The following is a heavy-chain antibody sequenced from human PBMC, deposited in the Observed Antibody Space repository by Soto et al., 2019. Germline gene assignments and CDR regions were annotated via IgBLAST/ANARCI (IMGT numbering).Heavy chain of an antibody. J-gene: IGHJ4*02. V-gene: IGHV3-23*01. CDR1: GFTFSSYA. D-gene: IGHD5-12*01. Sequence: GGSLRLSCAASGFTFSSYAMSWVRQAPGKGLEWVSAISGSGGSTYYADSVKGRFTISRDNSKNTLYLQMNSLRAEDTAVYYCAKDLEGRTDIVATITPVFDYWGQGTLGTVSS. CDR2: ISGSGGST. CDR3: AKDLEGRTDIVATITPVFDY.